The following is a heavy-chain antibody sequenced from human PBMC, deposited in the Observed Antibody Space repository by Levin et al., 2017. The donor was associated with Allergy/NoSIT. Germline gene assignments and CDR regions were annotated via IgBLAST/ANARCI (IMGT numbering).Heavy chain of an antibody. CDR1: GGSFSGYY. J-gene: IGHJ4*02. Sequence: SQTLSLTCAVYGGSFSGYYWSWIRQPPGKGLEWIGEINHSGSTNYNPSLKSRVTISVDTSKNQFSLKLSSVTAADTAVYYCARGLGITMVRGAPGRRYFDYWGQGTLVTVSS. CDR3: ARGLGITMVRGAPGRRYFDY. D-gene: IGHD3-10*01. V-gene: IGHV4-34*01. CDR2: INHSGST.